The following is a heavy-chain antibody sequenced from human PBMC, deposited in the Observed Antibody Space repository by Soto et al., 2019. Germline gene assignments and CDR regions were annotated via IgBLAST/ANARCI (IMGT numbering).Heavy chain of an antibody. V-gene: IGHV5-10-1*03. CDR3: ARDSYYTSGNYFTYYTNAMDV. D-gene: IGHD3-10*01. CDR1: GYSFTNYW. Sequence: EVQLVQSGAEVKKTGESLRISCKGSGYSFTNYWITWLRQMPGKGLEWLGRVDPTDSYSNYSPSFQGHVTISADKSISTAYLQWSSLKASDTAMYYCARDSYYTSGNYFTYYTNAMDVWGQGTTVTVSS. J-gene: IGHJ6*02. CDR2: VDPTDSYS.